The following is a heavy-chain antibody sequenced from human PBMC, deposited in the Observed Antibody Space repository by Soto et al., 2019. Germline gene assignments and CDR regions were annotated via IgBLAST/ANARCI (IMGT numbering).Heavy chain of an antibody. J-gene: IGHJ5*02. Sequence: PGGSLRLSCVASGFTLRTYAMAWVRQAPGTGLEWVSTSSDNGVRAFYADSVKGRFTVSRDNSKNTLYLQMSSLRADDTAVYYCAKGSNFPNWFDPWGQGSLVTVSS. CDR2: SSDNGVRA. CDR1: GFTLRTYA. V-gene: IGHV3-23*01. CDR3: AKGSNFPNWFDP.